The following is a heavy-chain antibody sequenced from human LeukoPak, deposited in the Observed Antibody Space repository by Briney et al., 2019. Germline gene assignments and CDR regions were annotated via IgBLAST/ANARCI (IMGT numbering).Heavy chain of an antibody. CDR1: GFTFRSYW. CDR2: IKQDGSEK. V-gene: IGHV3-7*01. CDR3: ARDRYYYDSSGYYTVRNYFDY. J-gene: IGHJ4*02. D-gene: IGHD3-22*01. Sequence: GGALRLSCAASGFTFRSYWMSWVRQAPGKGLEWVANIKQDGSEKYYVDSVKGRFTISRDNAKNSLYLQMNSLRAEDTAVYYCARDRYYYDSSGYYTVRNYFDYWGQGTLVTVSS.